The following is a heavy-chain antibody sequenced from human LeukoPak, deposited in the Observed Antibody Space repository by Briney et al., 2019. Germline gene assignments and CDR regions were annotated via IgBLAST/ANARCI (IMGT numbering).Heavy chain of an antibody. CDR1: GGSISTSGYY. D-gene: IGHD2-21*02. CDR2: IYYSGST. Sequence: SETLSLTCTVSGGSISTSGYYWSWIRQHPGKGLEWIGYIYYSGSTYYNPSLKSRVTISVDTSKNQFSLKLSSVTAADTAVYYFASGGADCGADCYLPAFDYWGQGTLVTVSS. V-gene: IGHV4-31*03. CDR3: ASGGADCGADCYLPAFDY. J-gene: IGHJ4*02.